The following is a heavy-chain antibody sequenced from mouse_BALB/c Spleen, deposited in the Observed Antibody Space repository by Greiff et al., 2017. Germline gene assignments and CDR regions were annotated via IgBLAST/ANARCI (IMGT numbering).Heavy chain of an antibody. CDR3: ARWGYDGSFAY. CDR1: GFTFSSYA. CDR2: ISSGGST. V-gene: IGHV5-6-5*01. Sequence: EVQVVESGGGLVKPGGSLKLSCAASGFTFSSYAMSWVRQTPEKRLEWVASISSGGSTYYPDSVKGRFTISRDNARNILYLQMSSLRSEDTAMYYCARWGYDGSFAYWGQGTLVTVSA. J-gene: IGHJ3*01. D-gene: IGHD2-3*01.